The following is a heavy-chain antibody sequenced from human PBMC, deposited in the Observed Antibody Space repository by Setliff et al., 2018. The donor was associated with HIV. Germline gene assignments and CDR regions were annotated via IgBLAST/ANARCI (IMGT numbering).Heavy chain of an antibody. CDR3: ARVAWYYSFWSGLGDAFDI. D-gene: IGHD3-3*01. CDR1: GYTFTSDY. J-gene: IGHJ3*02. CDR2: ISAYSGNT. V-gene: IGHV1-18*04. Sequence: GASVKVSCKASGYTFTSDYIHWVRQAPGQGLEWMGWISAYSGNTNYAQKLQGRVTMTTDTSTSTAHMELRSLRSDDTAVYYCARVAWYYSFWSGLGDAFDIWGQGTMVTVSS.